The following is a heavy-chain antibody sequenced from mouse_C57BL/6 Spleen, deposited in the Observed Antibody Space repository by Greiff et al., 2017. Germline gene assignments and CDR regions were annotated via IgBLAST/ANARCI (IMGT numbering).Heavy chain of an antibody. CDR2: ISDGGSYT. J-gene: IGHJ2*01. CDR3: ARGDSIHFDY. Sequence: EVQGEESGGGLVKPGGSLKLSCAASGFTFSSYAMSWVRQTPEKRLEWVATISDGGSYTYYPDNVKGRFTISRDNAKNNLYLQMSHLKSEDTAMYYCARGDSIHFDYWGQGTTLTVSS. V-gene: IGHV5-4*01. D-gene: IGHD2-10*02. CDR1: GFTFSSYA.